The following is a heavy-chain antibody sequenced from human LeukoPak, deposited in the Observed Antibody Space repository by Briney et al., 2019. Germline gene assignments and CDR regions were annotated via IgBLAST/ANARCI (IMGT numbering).Heavy chain of an antibody. V-gene: IGHV6-1*01. Sequence: SQTLSLTCAISGDSVSSNSAAWNWIRQSPSRGLQGLGRTYYRSKWYNDYAVSVKSRITLNPDTYKNQFSLQLNSVTHEDTAVYYCARGHHYYMDVWGKGTPVTVSS. CDR3: ARGHHYYMDV. CDR1: GDSVSSNSAA. J-gene: IGHJ6*03. CDR2: TYYRSKWYN.